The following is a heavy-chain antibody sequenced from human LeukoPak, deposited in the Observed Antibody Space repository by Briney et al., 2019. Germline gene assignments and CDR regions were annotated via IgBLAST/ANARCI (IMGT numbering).Heavy chain of an antibody. CDR1: GFPFDVYA. CDR3: AKGTSSWHEFDY. V-gene: IGHV3-43D*03. Sequence: GGSLRLSCAASGFPFDVYAMHWVRHPPGKGLEWVSLITWDGDNTYYTDSVKGRFTISRDNSENSLYLQMNSLRAEDTALYYCAKGTSSWHEFDYWGQGTLVTVSS. J-gene: IGHJ4*02. CDR2: ITWDGDNT. D-gene: IGHD6-13*01.